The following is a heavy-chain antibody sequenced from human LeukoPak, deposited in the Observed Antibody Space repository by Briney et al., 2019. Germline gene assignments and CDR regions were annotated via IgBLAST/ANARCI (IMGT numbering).Heavy chain of an antibody. V-gene: IGHV1-2*06. J-gene: IGHJ4*02. CDR1: GGTFSSYA. CDR2: INPNSGGT. Sequence: ASVNVSCTASGGTFSSYAISWVRQAPGQGLEWMGRINPNSGGTNYAQKFQGRVTMTRDTSISTAYMELSRLRSDDTAVYYCARGGTYGDYGVLFFDYWGQGTLVTVSS. D-gene: IGHD4-17*01. CDR3: ARGGTYGDYGVLFFDY.